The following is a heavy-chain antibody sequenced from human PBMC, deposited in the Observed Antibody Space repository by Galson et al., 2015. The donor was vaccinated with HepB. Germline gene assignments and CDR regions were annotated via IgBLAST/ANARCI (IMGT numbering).Heavy chain of an antibody. CDR1: GDSVSSNSAA. CDR3: ARDRDSGSYWAKDDAFDI. J-gene: IGHJ3*02. Sequence: CAISGDSVSSNSAAWNWIRQSPSRGLGWLGRTYYRSKWYNDYAVSVKSRITINPDTSKNQFSLQLNSVTPEDTAVYYCARDRDSGSYWAKDDAFDIWGQGTMVTVSS. V-gene: IGHV6-1*01. D-gene: IGHD1-26*01. CDR2: TYYRSKWYN.